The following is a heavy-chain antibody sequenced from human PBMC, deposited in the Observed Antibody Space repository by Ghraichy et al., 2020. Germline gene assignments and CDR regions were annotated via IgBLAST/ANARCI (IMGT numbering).Heavy chain of an antibody. CDR3: AKGQTIVVVPAGIFPDGMDV. CDR2: ISGSGGST. D-gene: IGHD2-2*02. J-gene: IGHJ6*02. CDR1: GFTFSSYA. V-gene: IGHV3-23*01. Sequence: GGSLRLSCAASGFTFSSYAMNWVRQAPGKGLEWVSAISGSGGSTYYADSVKGRFTISRDNSKNTLYLQMTSRRAEDTAVYYCAKGQTIVVVPAGIFPDGMDVWGQGTTVTVSS.